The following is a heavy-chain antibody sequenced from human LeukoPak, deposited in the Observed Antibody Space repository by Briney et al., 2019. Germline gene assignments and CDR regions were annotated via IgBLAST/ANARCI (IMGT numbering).Heavy chain of an antibody. D-gene: IGHD1-7*01. J-gene: IGHJ6*03. CDR3: ARLNWNYESYMDV. CDR2: IKQDGSEK. CDR1: GFTFSSYW. V-gene: IGHV3-7*01. Sequence: GGSLRLSCAASGFTFSSYWMSWVRQAPGKGLEWVANIKQDGSEKYYVDSVKGRFTISRDNAKNSLYLQMNSLRAEDTAVYYCARLNWNYESYMDVWGKGTTATVSS.